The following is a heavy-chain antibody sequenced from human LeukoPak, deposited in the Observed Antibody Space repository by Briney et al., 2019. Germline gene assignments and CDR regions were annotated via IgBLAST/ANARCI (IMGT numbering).Heavy chain of an antibody. D-gene: IGHD4-17*01. CDR1: GGSVSGFY. V-gene: IGHV4-59*08. Sequence: PSETLSLTCTVSGGSVSGFYWSWIRQPPGKGLEWVGYIKYSGTTNYNPSLRSRVTMSVDTSNNQFSLSLGSVTAADTAVYYCARHQGTVTKYYFDLWGQGTLVTVSS. CDR2: IKYSGTT. CDR3: ARHQGTVTKYYFDL. J-gene: IGHJ4*02.